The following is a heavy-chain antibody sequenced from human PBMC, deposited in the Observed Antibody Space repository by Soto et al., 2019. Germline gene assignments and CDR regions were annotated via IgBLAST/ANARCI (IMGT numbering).Heavy chain of an antibody. J-gene: IGHJ4*02. CDR1: GGLFSSFA. D-gene: IGHD3-16*01. CDR3: ARGGGPYVWFNEF. Sequence: ASVKVSCKGSGGLFSSFAISWVRQAPGQGLEWMGGIIPVFGTTNYAQKFQGKVTITADESTNTAYMELSSLTSDDTAMYYCARGGGPYVWFNEFWGQGXQVTVSS. V-gene: IGHV1-69*13. CDR2: IIPVFGTT.